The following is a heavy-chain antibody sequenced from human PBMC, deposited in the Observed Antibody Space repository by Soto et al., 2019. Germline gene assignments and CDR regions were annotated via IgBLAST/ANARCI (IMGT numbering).Heavy chain of an antibody. CDR1: GGSLSNYG. Sequence: SVKVSCKASGGSLSNYGISWVRQAPGQGLEWMGGIIPVFGTANYAQKFQGRVTITADESTNIVYMDVTSLRSEDTAVYYCARGDATKIVVTTYYAMDVWGQGTTVTVS. CDR2: IIPVFGTA. V-gene: IGHV1-69*13. J-gene: IGHJ6*02. CDR3: ARGDATKIVVTTYYAMDV. D-gene: IGHD4-17*01.